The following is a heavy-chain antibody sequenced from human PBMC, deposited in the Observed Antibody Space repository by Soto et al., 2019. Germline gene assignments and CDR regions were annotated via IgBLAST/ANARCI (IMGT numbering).Heavy chain of an antibody. D-gene: IGHD6-19*01. CDR2: IWYDASNK. V-gene: IGHV3-33*01. Sequence: QVQLVESGGGVVQPGRSLRLSCAASGFTFSSYGMHWVRQAPGKGLEWVAVIWYDASNKYYADSVKGRFTISRDNSKNTLYLQINSLRAEDTAVYYCARECAGYSSGWYQRGGFDYWGQGTLVTVSS. CDR1: GFTFSSYG. J-gene: IGHJ4*02. CDR3: ARECAGYSSGWYQRGGFDY.